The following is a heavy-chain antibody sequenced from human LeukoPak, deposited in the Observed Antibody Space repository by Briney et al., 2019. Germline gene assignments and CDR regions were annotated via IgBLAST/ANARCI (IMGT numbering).Heavy chain of an antibody. Sequence: GGSLRLSCAASGFTFDDYAMHWVRRAPGKGLEWVSGISWNSGSIGYADSVKGRFTISRDNAKNSLYPQMNSLRAEDTALYYCAKGAAAGTGVNYWGQGILVTVSS. J-gene: IGHJ4*02. CDR3: AKGAAAGTGVNY. CDR2: ISWNSGSI. CDR1: GFTFDDYA. D-gene: IGHD6-13*01. V-gene: IGHV3-9*01.